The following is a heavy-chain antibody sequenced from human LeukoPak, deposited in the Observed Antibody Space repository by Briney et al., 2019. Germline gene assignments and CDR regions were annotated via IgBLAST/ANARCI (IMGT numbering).Heavy chain of an antibody. CDR1: GFTFSRYW. CDR3: ATLAAAGTNY. D-gene: IGHD6-13*01. CDR2: ADYDGSGT. V-gene: IGHV3-74*01. J-gene: IGHJ4*02. Sequence: GGSLRLSCAASGFTFSRYWMHWVCQAPGKGLVWVSRADYDGSGTSYADSVRGRFTISRDNAKNTLYLQMNSLSAEDTAVYYCATLAAAGTNYWGQGTLVTVSS.